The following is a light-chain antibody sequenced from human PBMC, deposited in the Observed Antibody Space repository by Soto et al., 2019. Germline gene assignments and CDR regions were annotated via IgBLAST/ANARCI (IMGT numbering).Light chain of an antibody. V-gene: IGLV4-69*01. CDR2: LNSDGSH. CDR3: QTWGTGPWV. Sequence: QPVLTQSPSASASLGASVKLTCTLSSGHSNYAIAWHQQQPEKGPWYLMKLNSDGSHSKGDGIPDRFSGSSSGAERYLTISSLQSEDEADYYCQTWGTGPWVFGGGTKLTVL. J-gene: IGLJ3*02. CDR1: SGHSNYA.